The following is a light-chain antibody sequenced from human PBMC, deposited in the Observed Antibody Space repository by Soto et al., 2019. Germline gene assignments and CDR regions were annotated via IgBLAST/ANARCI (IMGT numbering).Light chain of an antibody. CDR2: DVS. CDR1: SSDIGGYNY. CDR3: SSYPSNITLSV. V-gene: IGLV2-14*03. Sequence: QSALTQPASVSGSPGQSITISCTGTSSDIGGYNYVSWYQQLPGKVPKLIIYDVSNRPSGVSDRFSGSKSGNAASLTISGLQAEDEADDYCSSYPSNITLSVIGTGTKVTVL. J-gene: IGLJ1*01.